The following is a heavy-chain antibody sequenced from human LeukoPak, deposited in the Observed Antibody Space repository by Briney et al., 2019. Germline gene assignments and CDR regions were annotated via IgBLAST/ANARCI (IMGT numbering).Heavy chain of an antibody. V-gene: IGHV1-18*01. CDR3: ARGNLRYFDWLPQANWFDP. Sequence: GASVKVSCKASGYTFTSYGISWVRQAPGQGLEWMGWISAYNGNTNYAQKLQGRVTMTTDTSTSTAYMELRSLRSDDTAVYYCARGNLRYFDWLPQANWFDPLGQGTLVTVSS. CDR1: GYTFTSYG. CDR2: ISAYNGNT. J-gene: IGHJ5*02. D-gene: IGHD3-9*01.